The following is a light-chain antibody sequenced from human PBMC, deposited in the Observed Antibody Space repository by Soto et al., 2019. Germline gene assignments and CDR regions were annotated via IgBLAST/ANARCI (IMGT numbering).Light chain of an antibody. CDR2: GAS. J-gene: IGKJ1*01. CDR3: QQCGSSPWT. Sequence: IVMTQSPATLSVSPGERATFSCWASQSVSSNLAWYQQKPGQAPRLLIYGASSRATGIPDRFSGSGSGTDFTLTISRLEPEDFAVYYCQQCGSSPWTFGQGTKVDNK. V-gene: IGKV3-20*01. CDR1: QSVSSN.